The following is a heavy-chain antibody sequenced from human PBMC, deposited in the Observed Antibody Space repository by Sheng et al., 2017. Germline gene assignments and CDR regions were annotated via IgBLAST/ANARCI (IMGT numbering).Heavy chain of an antibody. CDR3: ARDLGIAVVGEESGSDP. D-gene: IGHD6-19*01. CDR2: IIPIFGTA. J-gene: IGHJ5*02. V-gene: IGHV1-69*01. CDR1: GGTFSSYA. Sequence: QVQLVQSGAEVKKPGSSVKVSCKASGGTFSSYAISWVRQAPGQGLEWMGGIIPIFGTANYAQKFQGRVTITADESTSTAYMELSSLRSEDTAVYYCARDLGIAVVGEESGSDPWGQGTLVTVSS.